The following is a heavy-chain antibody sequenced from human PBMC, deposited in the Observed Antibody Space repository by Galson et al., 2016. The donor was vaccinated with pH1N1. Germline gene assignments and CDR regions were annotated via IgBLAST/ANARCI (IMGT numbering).Heavy chain of an antibody. J-gene: IGHJ6*02. V-gene: IGHV3-66*03. CDR2: LYSSGST. CDR3: ARSFAVGARSYYAMDV. D-gene: IGHD1-26*01. Sequence: SLRLSCAVSGFPVSSTYMSWVRQAPGKGLEWDSVLYSSGSTYYGDSVKGRFTISRDNSKNTLYLQMGSLRAEDMAVYYCARSFAVGARSYYAMDVWGQGTTVSVSS. CDR1: GFPVSSTY.